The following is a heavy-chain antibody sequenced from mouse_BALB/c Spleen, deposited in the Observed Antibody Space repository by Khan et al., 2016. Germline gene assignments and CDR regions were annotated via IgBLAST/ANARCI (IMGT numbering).Heavy chain of an antibody. D-gene: IGHD2-14*01. J-gene: IGHJ4*01. Sequence: QVQLQQSGPELVKPGASVRISCKASGYTFSTYYMHWVKQRPGQGLEWIGWIYPGNVNPKYNEKFKDKATLTADKSSSTAYMQLSSLTSDDSAVFFCARARGDYRGFYAMDYWGQGTSVTVSS. V-gene: IGHV1S56*01. CDR1: GYTFSTYY. CDR3: ARARGDYRGFYAMDY. CDR2: IYPGNVNP.